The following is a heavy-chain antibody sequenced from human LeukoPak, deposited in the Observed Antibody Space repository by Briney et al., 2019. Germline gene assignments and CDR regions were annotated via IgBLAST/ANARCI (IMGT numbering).Heavy chain of an antibody. D-gene: IGHD1-14*01. CDR1: GYTFIGYY. V-gene: IGHV1-2*02. CDR2: VNPNTGGT. CDR3: ARAEGERDWFDP. Sequence: ASVKVSCKASGYTFIGYYIHWVRQAPGQGLERMGWVNPNTGGTNYAQKFQGRVTMTRDTSISTTYMELSRLRSDDTAVYYCARAEGERDWFDPWGQGTLATVSS. J-gene: IGHJ5*02.